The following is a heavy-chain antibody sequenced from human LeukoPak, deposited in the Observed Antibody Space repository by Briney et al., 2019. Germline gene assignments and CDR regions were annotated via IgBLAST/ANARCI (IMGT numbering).Heavy chain of an antibody. CDR2: ISGSGGST. V-gene: IGHV3-23*01. CDR3: ARPWYCTNGVCYHPAFDY. J-gene: IGHJ4*02. Sequence: GGSLRLSCAASGFTFSNYGMSWVRQAPGKGLEWVSGISGSGGSTYYADSVKGRFTISRDNSKNTLYLQMNSLRAEDTAVYYCARPWYCTNGVCYHPAFDYWGQGTLVTVSS. D-gene: IGHD2-8*01. CDR1: GFTFSNYG.